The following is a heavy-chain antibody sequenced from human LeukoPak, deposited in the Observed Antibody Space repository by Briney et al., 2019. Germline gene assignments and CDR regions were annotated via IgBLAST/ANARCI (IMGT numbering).Heavy chain of an antibody. CDR3: ARDEKNWFEY. CDR1: GGSINTYY. V-gene: IGHV4-59*01. J-gene: IGHJ5*01. CDR2: ICCSGST. Sequence: SETLSLTCTVSGGSINTYYWSWIRQTPGRGLEWIGRICCSGSTKYNPSLKSRVTISVDTSKNQFSLSLSSVTAADTAVYYCARDEKNWFEYWGQGTLVTVSS.